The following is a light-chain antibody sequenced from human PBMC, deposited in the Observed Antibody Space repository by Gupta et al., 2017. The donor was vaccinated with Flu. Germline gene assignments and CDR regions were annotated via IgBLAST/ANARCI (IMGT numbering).Light chain of an antibody. CDR2: EVS. Sequence: QSALTPPPSVSGSPGQSITISCTGTSSDAAVYNSVSWYQQYPGKAPKLMIYEVSNRPSGVSNRFSGSKSANTAFLTISGLQAEDEADYYCSSYIGSSIVCGIGTKVTVL. J-gene: IGLJ1*01. V-gene: IGLV2-14*01. CDR3: SSYIGSSIV. CDR1: SSDAAVYNS.